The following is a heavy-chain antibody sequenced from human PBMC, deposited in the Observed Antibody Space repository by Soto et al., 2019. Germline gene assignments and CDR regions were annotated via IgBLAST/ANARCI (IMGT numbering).Heavy chain of an antibody. V-gene: IGHV3-48*02. J-gene: IGHJ3*02. CDR2: ISSSSSTI. CDR3: ARDQKILDFWRGGAFDI. Sequence: GGSLRLSCAASGFTFSSYSMNWVRQAPGKGLEWVSYISSSSSTIYYADSVKGRFTISRDNAKNSLYLQMNSLRDEDTAVYYCARDQKILDFWRGGAFDIWGPATMLTVSS. CDR1: GFTFSSYS. D-gene: IGHD3-3*01.